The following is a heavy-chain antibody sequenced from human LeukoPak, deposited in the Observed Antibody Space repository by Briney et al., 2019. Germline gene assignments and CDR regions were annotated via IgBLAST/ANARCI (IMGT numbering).Heavy chain of an antibody. Sequence: SEILSLTCAVYGGSFSGYYWSWIRQPPGKGLEWIGEINHSGSTNYNPSLKSRVTISVDTSKNQFSLKLSSVTAADTAVYYCARTRRYCSSTSCLPGLNWFDPWGQGTLVTVSS. J-gene: IGHJ5*02. CDR1: GGSFSGYY. CDR3: ARTRRYCSSTSCLPGLNWFDP. D-gene: IGHD2-2*01. CDR2: INHSGST. V-gene: IGHV4-34*01.